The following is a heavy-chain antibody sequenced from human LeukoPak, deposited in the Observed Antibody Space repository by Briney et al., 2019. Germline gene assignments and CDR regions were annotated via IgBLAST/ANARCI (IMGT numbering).Heavy chain of an antibody. V-gene: IGHV1-3*01. CDR1: GYTFTNYA. CDR2: INAGNGNT. Sequence: ASVKVSCKASGYTFTNYAIHWVRQAPGQRLEWMGWINAGNGNTKYSQKFQGRVTITRDTSASTAYMELSSLRSDDTAVYYCVREYIRPIEAAAGFFDYWGQGTLVTVSS. CDR3: VREYIRPIEAAAGFFDY. D-gene: IGHD6-13*01. J-gene: IGHJ4*02.